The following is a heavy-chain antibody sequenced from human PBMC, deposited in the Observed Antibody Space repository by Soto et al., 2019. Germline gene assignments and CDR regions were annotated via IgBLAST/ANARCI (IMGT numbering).Heavy chain of an antibody. CDR1: GFTFSSSS. CDR2: ISRTSTTI. V-gene: IGHV3-48*01. J-gene: IGHJ4*02. CDR3: ARDPPLCRTGCYDY. D-gene: IGHD2-2*01. Sequence: EVQLVESGGGLVQPGGSLRLSCAASGFTFSSSSMNWVRQAPGKGLEWVSYISRTSTTIYYEDSVKGRFTISRDNAKNSLYVQMNSMRAEDTAVYYCARDPPLCRTGCYDYWGQGTLVTVSS.